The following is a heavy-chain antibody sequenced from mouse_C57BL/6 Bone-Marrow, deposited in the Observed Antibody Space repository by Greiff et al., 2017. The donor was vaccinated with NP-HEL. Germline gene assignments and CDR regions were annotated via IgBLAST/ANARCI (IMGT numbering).Heavy chain of an antibody. J-gene: IGHJ1*03. CDR2: IYPGSGNT. CDR3: ATFYYYGPNWYFDV. D-gene: IGHD1-1*01. CDR1: GYTFTDYY. Sequence: QVQLKESGAELVRPGASVKLSCKASGYTFTDYYINWVKQRPGQGLEWIARIYPGSGNTYYNEKFKGKATLTAEKSSSTAYMQLSSLTSEDSAVYFCATFYYYGPNWYFDVWGTGTTVTVSS. V-gene: IGHV1-76*01.